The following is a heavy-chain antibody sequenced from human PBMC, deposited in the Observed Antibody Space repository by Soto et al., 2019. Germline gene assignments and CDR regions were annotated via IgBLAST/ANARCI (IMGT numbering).Heavy chain of an antibody. V-gene: IGHV4-61*03. CDR1: GGSVSSGSYY. J-gene: IGHJ4*01. Sequence: SETLSLTCTVSGGSVSSGSYYWSWIRQPPGKGLEWIGYIYYNGRTNYNPSLKSRVTLSADTSKNHFSLKLNSVTAADTAVYSCARGGAYCGGDCSPHYIDSWGHGTLVTVPQ. D-gene: IGHD2-21*02. CDR3: ARGGAYCGGDCSPHYIDS. CDR2: IYYNGRT.